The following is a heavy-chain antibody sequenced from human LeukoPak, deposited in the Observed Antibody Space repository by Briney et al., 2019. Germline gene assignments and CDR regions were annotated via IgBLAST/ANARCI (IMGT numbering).Heavy chain of an antibody. CDR2: ISAYNGNT. D-gene: IGHD3-10*01. J-gene: IGHJ4*02. CDR3: ARDGAAGILWFGELPYYFDY. CDR1: GYTFTSYG. V-gene: IGHV1-18*01. Sequence: ASVKVSCKASGYTFTSYGISWVRQAPGQGLEWMGWISAYNGNTNYAQKLQGRVTMTTDTSTSTAYMELRSLRSDDTAVYYCARDGAAGILWFGELPYYFDYWGQGTLVTVSS.